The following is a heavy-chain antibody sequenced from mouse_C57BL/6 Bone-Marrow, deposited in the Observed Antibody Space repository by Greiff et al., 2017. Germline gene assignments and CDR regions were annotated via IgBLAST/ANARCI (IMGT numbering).Heavy chain of an antibody. Sequence: QVQLQQSGAELVKPGASVKLSCKASGYTFTSYWMHWVKQRPGQGLEWIGMIHPNSGSTNYNEKFKSKATLTVDKSSSTAYMQLSSLTSEDSAVYSGFITTIVAHYYAMDYWGQGTSVTVSS. CDR1: GYTFTSYW. D-gene: IGHD1-1*01. J-gene: IGHJ4*01. CDR3: FITTIVAHYYAMDY. CDR2: IHPNSGST. V-gene: IGHV1-64*01.